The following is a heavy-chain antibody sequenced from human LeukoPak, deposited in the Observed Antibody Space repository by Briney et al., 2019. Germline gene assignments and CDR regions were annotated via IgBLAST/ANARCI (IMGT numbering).Heavy chain of an antibody. V-gene: IGHV3-21*01. CDR2: ISSSSSYI. D-gene: IGHD3-10*01. Sequence: GGSLRLSCAASGFIFSSYSMNWVRQAPGKGLEWVSFISSSSSYIYYADSVKGRFTIPRDNAKNSLYLQMNSLRAEDTAVYYCARNLWFGEFLDSWGQGTLVTVSS. CDR1: GFIFSSYS. J-gene: IGHJ5*01. CDR3: ARNLWFGEFLDS.